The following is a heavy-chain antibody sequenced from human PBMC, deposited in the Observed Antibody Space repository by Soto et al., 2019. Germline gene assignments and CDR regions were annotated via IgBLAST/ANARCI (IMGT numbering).Heavy chain of an antibody. J-gene: IGHJ4*02. V-gene: IGHV3-23*01. D-gene: IGHD1-26*01. CDR3: ASRGSGNYYDY. CDR2: ISGSGDST. CDR1: GFTFSSYA. Sequence: EVQLLESGGGLVQPGGSLRLSCAASGFTFSSYAMRWVRQAPGKGLEWVSAISGSGDSTYYADSVKGRFTISRDNSKNTLYLQMNSLSAEDTAVYYCASRGSGNYYDYWGQGTLVTVSS.